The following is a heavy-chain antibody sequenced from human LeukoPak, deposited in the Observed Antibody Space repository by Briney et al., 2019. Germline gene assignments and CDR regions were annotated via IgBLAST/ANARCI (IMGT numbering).Heavy chain of an antibody. CDR1: GFTFSSYA. V-gene: IGHV3-30-3*01. CDR2: ISYDGSNK. D-gene: IGHD5-24*01. CDR3: AKDWVATINYFDY. Sequence: GGSLRLSCAASGFTFSSYAMHWVRQAPGKGLEWVTVISYDGSNKYYADSVKGRFTISRDNSKNTLYLQMNSLRAEDTAVYYCAKDWVATINYFDYWGQGTLVTVSS. J-gene: IGHJ4*02.